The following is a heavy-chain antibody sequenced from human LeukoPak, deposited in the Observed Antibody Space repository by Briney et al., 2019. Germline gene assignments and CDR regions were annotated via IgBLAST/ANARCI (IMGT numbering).Heavy chain of an antibody. V-gene: IGHV4-61*02. D-gene: IGHD1-26*01. CDR3: ARTTGGSYGPTLNDY. Sequence: SETLSLTCTVSGGSISSGSYYWSWIRQPAGKGLEWIGRIYTSGSTNYNPSLKSRVTISVDTSKNQFSLKLSSVTAADTAVYYCARTTGGSYGPTLNDYWGQGTLVTVSS. CDR2: IYTSGST. CDR1: GGSISSGSYY. J-gene: IGHJ4*02.